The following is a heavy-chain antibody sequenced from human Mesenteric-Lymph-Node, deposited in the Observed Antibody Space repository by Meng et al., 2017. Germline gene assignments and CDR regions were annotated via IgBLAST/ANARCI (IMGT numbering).Heavy chain of an antibody. D-gene: IGHD5-24*01. J-gene: IGHJ4*02. Sequence: GESLKISCAASGFTFSSYAMHWVRQAPGKGLEWVAVISYDGSNKYYADSVKGRFTISRDNSKNTLYLQMNSLRAEDTAVYYCARADGYGDYLDYWGQGTLVTVSS. V-gene: IGHV3-30*04. CDR1: GFTFSSYA. CDR2: ISYDGSNK. CDR3: ARADGYGDYLDY.